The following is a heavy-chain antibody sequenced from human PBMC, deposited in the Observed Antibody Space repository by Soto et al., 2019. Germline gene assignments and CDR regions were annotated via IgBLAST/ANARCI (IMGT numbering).Heavy chain of an antibody. CDR2: INHSGST. V-gene: IGHV4-34*01. J-gene: IGHJ5*02. CDR1: GGSFSGYY. CDR3: ARGKRWFDP. Sequence: SETLSLTCAVYGGSFSGYYWSWIRQPPGKGLEWIGEINHSGSTNYNPSLKSRVTISVDTSKNQFSLKLSSVTAADTAVYYCARGKRWFDPWGQGTRVTVSS.